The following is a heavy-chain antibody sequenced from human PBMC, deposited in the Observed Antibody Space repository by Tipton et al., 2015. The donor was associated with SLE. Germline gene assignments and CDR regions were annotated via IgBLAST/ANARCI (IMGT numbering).Heavy chain of an antibody. CDR3: ARGVAYYYDSGAFDT. CDR1: SGSISSSSYY. V-gene: IGHV4-39*07. Sequence: TLSLTCTVSSGSISSSSYYWGWIRQPPGKGLEWIGSIYHTGTTYYNPSLKSRVTISIDTSKNQLSLKLTSVTAADTAVYYCARGVAYYYDSGAFDTWGQGTMVTVSS. CDR2: IYHTGTT. D-gene: IGHD3-22*01. J-gene: IGHJ3*02.